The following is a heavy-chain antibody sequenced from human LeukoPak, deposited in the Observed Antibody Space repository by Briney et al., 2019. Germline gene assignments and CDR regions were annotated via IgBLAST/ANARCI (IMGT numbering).Heavy chain of an antibody. CDR3: ARWDVVVVAVDY. J-gene: IGHJ4*02. D-gene: IGHD2-15*01. CDR1: GGSFSGYY. V-gene: IGHV4-34*01. CDR2: INHSGST. Sequence: SETLSLTCAVYGGSFSGYYWSWIRQPPGKGLEWIGEINHSGSTNYNPSLKSRVTISVDTSKNQFSLKLSSVTAADTAVYYCARWDVVVVAVDYWGQGTLVTVSS.